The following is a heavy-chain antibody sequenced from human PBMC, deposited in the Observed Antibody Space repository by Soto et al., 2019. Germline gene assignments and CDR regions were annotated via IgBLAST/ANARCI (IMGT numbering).Heavy chain of an antibody. D-gene: IGHD3-3*01. J-gene: IGHJ5*02. Sequence: VGSLRLSCAASGFTFSSYSMNWVRQAPGKGLEWVSSISSSSSYIYYADSVKGRFTISRDNAKNSLYLQMNSLRAEDTAVYYCARAYYDFWSGYIPNWFQPWGQATLFSVSS. CDR1: GFTFSSYS. CDR2: ISSSSSYI. V-gene: IGHV3-21*01. CDR3: ARAYYDFWSGYIPNWFQP.